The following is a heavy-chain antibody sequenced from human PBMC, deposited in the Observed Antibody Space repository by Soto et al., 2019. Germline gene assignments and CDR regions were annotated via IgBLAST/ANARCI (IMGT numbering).Heavy chain of an antibody. J-gene: IGHJ3*02. D-gene: IGHD5-12*01. CDR1: GGTFSSYA. Sequence: QVQLVQSGAEVKKPGSSVKVSCKASGGTFSSYAISWVRQAPGQGLEWMGGIIPIFGTANYAQKFQGRVTITADESTSTAYMELSSLRSEDTAVYYCARGESDIVAKIRRDAFDIWGQGTMVTVSS. CDR3: ARGESDIVAKIRRDAFDI. V-gene: IGHV1-69*01. CDR2: IIPIFGTA.